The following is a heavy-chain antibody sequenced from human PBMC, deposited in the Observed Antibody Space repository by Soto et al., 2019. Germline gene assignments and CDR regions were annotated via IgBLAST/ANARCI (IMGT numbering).Heavy chain of an antibody. Sequence: QVQLVQSGAEVKKPGASVKVSCKASVYTFTSYGISWGRQAPGQGLEWMGGISAYNGNTNYAQKLQGRVTMTTDTSTSTAYMEMRSLRSDDTAVYYCAREWQRESEYYYGMDVWGKGTTVTVSS. J-gene: IGHJ6*04. CDR1: VYTFTSYG. CDR3: AREWQRESEYYYGMDV. CDR2: ISAYNGNT. D-gene: IGHD6-25*01. V-gene: IGHV1-18*01.